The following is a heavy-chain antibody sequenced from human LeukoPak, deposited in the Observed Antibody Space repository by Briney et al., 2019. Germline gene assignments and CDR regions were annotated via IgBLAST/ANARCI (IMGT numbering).Heavy chain of an antibody. D-gene: IGHD1-1*01. J-gene: IGHJ3*02. V-gene: IGHV3-21*01. CDR3: AREKAGMGAFDI. CDR2: ISSSSSYI. CDR1: GFTFSSYS. Sequence: GGSLRLSCAASGFTFSSYSMNWVRQAPGKGLEWVSSISSSSSYIYYADSVKGRFTIYRDNAKNSLYLQMNSLRAEDTAVYYCAREKAGMGAFDIWGQGTMVTVSS.